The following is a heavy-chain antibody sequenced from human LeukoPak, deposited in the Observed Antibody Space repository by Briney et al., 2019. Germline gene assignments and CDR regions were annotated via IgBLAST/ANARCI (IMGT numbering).Heavy chain of an antibody. CDR3: ARDRSLYYYDGSGYYGY. D-gene: IGHD3-22*01. Sequence: GGSLRLSCAGSGFPFSSYGMAWVRQAPGKGLEWVSCVSGSGTSTYYADSVRGRFTISRDNDKNTLDLQMNSLRAEDTALYYCARDRSLYYYDGSGYYGYWGQGILVTVSS. V-gene: IGHV3-23*01. CDR2: VSGSGTST. J-gene: IGHJ4*02. CDR1: GFPFSSYG.